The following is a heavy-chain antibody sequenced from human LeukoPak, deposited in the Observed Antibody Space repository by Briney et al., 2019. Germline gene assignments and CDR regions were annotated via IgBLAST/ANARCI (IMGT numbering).Heavy chain of an antibody. V-gene: IGHV3-30-3*01. CDR2: ISDDGSRQ. J-gene: IGHJ4*02. CDR3: VKDRTGTYTLDY. CDR1: GFTFSNYA. Sequence: GRSLRLSCAATGFTFSNYAIHWGRQAPGKGLEWVAFISDDGSRQHYADFVKGRFTISRDNSKNTLNLQMNSLRAEDTAVYYCVKDRTGTYTLDYWGQGTLVTVSS. D-gene: IGHD3-10*01.